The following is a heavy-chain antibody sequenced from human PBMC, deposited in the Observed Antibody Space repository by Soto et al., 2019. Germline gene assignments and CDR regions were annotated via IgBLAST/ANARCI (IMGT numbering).Heavy chain of an antibody. J-gene: IGHJ5*02. Sequence: QVQLQESGPGLVKPSQTLSLTCTVSGGSISSGGYYWSWIRQHPGKGLEWIGYIYYSGSTYYNPSLESRVTISVDTSKNQFPLKLRSVTAAEPAVYYCARGFVVVPAAILGGRYIWFDPWGQGTLVTVSS. CDR2: IYYSGST. CDR3: ARGFVVVPAAILGGRYIWFDP. D-gene: IGHD2-2*02. V-gene: IGHV4-31*03. CDR1: GGSISSGGYY.